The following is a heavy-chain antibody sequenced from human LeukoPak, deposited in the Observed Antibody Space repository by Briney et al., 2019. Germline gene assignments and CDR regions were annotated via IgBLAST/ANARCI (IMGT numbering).Heavy chain of an antibody. Sequence: PGGSLRLSCAASGFTFSSYAMSWVRQAPGKGLEWVSAISGSGGSTYYADSVKGRFTISRDNSKNTLYLQMNSLRAEDAAVYYCATTRRITMIVVVITPFDYWGQGTLVTVSS. J-gene: IGHJ4*02. V-gene: IGHV3-23*01. CDR2: ISGSGGST. D-gene: IGHD3-22*01. CDR3: ATTRRITMIVVVITPFDY. CDR1: GFTFSSYA.